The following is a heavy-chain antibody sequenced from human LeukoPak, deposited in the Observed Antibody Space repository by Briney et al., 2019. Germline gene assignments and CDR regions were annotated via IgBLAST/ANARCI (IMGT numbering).Heavy chain of an antibody. CDR2: IIPIFGTA. V-gene: IGHV1-69*13. D-gene: IGHD4-17*01. Sequence: ASVKVSCKASGGTFSSYAISWVRQAPGQGLEWMGGIIPIFGTANYAQKFQGRVTITADESTSTAYTELGSLRSEDTAVYYCARGLGDYVAVTWGLGTLVTVSS. CDR1: GGTFSSYA. J-gene: IGHJ5*02. CDR3: ARGLGDYVAVT.